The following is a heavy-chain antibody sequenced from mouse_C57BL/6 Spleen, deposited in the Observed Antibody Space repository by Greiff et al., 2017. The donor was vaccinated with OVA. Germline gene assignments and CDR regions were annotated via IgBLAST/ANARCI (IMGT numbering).Heavy chain of an antibody. Sequence: DVMLVESGGGLVKPGGSLKLSCAASGFTFSSYAMSWVRQTPETRLEWVATISDGGSYTYYPANVKGRFTISRDNAKNNLYLQMSHLKSEDTAMYYCARVGTVPLFDDWGKGTTLTVSS. V-gene: IGHV5-4*03. D-gene: IGHD4-1*01. CDR2: ISDGGSYT. CDR3: ARVGTVPLFDD. CDR1: GFTFSSYA. J-gene: IGHJ2*01.